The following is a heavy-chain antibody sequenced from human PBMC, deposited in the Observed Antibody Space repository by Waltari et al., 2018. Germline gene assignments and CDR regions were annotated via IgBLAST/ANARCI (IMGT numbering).Heavy chain of an antibody. CDR3: ARGALWSHDY. V-gene: IGHV3-7*01. Sequence: EVQLVESGGGLVQPGGSLRLSCAASGFIFSNYWMNWVRQAPGKGRGGVANRKKDGSEKYYVDAVKGRFTISRDNAKNSLYLQMNSLRAEDTAIYYCARGALWSHDYWGQGTLVTVSS. D-gene: IGHD3-10*01. CDR2: RKKDGSEK. J-gene: IGHJ4*02. CDR1: GFIFSNYW.